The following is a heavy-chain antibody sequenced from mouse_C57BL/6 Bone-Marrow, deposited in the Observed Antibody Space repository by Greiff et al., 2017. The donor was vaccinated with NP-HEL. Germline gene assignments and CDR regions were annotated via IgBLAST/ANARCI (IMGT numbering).Heavy chain of an antibody. Sequence: VQLQQSGTVLARPGASVKMSCKTSGYTFTSYWMHWVKQRPGQGLAWIGAIYPGNSDTSYNQKFKGKAKLTAVTSASTAYMELSSLTNEDSAVYYCTRKDSSGYWFAYWGQGTLVTVSA. CDR1: GYTFTSYW. D-gene: IGHD3-2*02. J-gene: IGHJ3*01. CDR2: IYPGNSDT. CDR3: TRKDSSGYWFAY. V-gene: IGHV1-5*01.